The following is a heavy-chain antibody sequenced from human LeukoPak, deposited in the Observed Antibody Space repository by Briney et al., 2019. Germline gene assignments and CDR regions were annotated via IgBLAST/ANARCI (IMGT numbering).Heavy chain of an antibody. V-gene: IGHV3-23*01. CDR3: AKPPPDSSSWLFDY. J-gene: IGHJ4*02. CDR1: GFTFSSYA. CDR2: ISDNGGST. Sequence: QTGGSLRLSCAASGFTFSSYAMSWVRQAPGKGLEWVSTISDNGGSTYSADSVKGRFTISRDNSKNTLYLQMNSLRAEDTAVYYCAKPPPDSSSWLFDYWGQGALVTVSS. D-gene: IGHD6-13*01.